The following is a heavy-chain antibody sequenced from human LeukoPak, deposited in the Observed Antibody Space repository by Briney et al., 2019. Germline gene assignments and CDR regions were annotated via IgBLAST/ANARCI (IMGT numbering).Heavy chain of an antibody. Sequence: GGSLRLSCAASGFTFSSYGMHWVRQAPGKGLEWVAVIWYDGSNKYYADSVKGRFTISRDNSKNTLYLQMNSLRAEDTAVYYCARDQNYGGNSEDYWGQGTLVTVSS. CDR2: IWYDGSNK. V-gene: IGHV3-33*01. D-gene: IGHD4-23*01. J-gene: IGHJ4*02. CDR3: ARDQNYGGNSEDY. CDR1: GFTFSSYG.